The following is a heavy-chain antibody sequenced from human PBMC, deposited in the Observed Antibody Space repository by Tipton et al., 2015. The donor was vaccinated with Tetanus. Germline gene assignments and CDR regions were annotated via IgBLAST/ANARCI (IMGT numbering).Heavy chain of an antibody. CDR3: ARAHCSDGVCNFDY. D-gene: IGHD2-8*01. J-gene: IGHJ4*02. Sequence: QLVQSGGEVKKPGESLKISCKGSGYIFNNYWIGWVRQMPGKGLEWMGIIYPGDSDTRYSPSFQGQVTISVEKSISTAYLQWSSLKASDTSMFYCARAHCSDGVCNFDYWGQGALVTVAS. CDR1: GYIFNNYW. V-gene: IGHV5-51*01. CDR2: IYPGDSDT.